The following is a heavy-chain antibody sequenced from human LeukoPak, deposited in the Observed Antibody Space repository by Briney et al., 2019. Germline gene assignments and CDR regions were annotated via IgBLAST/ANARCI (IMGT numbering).Heavy chain of an antibody. CDR3: ARDYEDIVVVPAAMFHYYYYMDV. J-gene: IGHJ6*03. Sequence: PGGSLRLSCAASGFTFSSYWMSWVRQAPGKGLEWVANIKQDGSEKYYVDSVKGRFTISRDNAKNSLYLQMNSLRAEDTAVYYCARDYEDIVVVPAAMFHYYYYMDVWGKGTTVTISS. V-gene: IGHV3-7*01. CDR1: GFTFSSYW. CDR2: IKQDGSEK. D-gene: IGHD2-2*01.